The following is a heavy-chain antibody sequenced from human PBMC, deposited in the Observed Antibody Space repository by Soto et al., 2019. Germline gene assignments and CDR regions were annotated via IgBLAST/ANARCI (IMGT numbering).Heavy chain of an antibody. J-gene: IGHJ6*03. CDR2: ISAYNGNT. CDR1: GYTFTSYG. Sequence: ASVKVSCKASGYTFTSYGISWVRQAPGQGLEWMGWISAYNGNTNYAQKLQGRVTMTTDTSTSTAYMELRSLRSDDTAVYYCARDLGHCSSTSCYANYMDVWGKGTTVTVSS. CDR3: ARDLGHCSSTSCYANYMDV. V-gene: IGHV1-18*01. D-gene: IGHD2-2*01.